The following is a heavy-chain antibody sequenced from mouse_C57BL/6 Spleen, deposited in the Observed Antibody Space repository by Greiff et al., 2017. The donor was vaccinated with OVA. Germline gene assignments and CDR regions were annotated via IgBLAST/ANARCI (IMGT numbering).Heavy chain of an antibody. J-gene: IGHJ1*03. Sequence: QVQLKQSGAELVKPGASVKLSCKASGYTFTSYWMHWVKQRPGQGLEWIGMIHPNSGSTNYNEKFKSKATLTVDKSSSTAYLQLSSLTSEDSAVYYGARSPPYYYGSSYDWYFDVWGTGTTVTVSS. V-gene: IGHV1-64*01. CDR1: GYTFTSYW. CDR3: ARSPPYYYGSSYDWYFDV. CDR2: IHPNSGST. D-gene: IGHD1-1*01.